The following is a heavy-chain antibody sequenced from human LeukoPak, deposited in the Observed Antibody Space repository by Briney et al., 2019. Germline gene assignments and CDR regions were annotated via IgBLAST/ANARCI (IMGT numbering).Heavy chain of an antibody. Sequence: SVKVSCKASGGTFSSYAISWVRQAPGQGLEWMGGIIPIFGTADYAQKFQGRVTITADESTSTAYMELSSLRSEDTAVYYCARDPLYCSSTSCYGDLYYYGMDVWGQGTTVTVS. CDR3: ARDPLYCSSTSCYGDLYYYGMDV. D-gene: IGHD2-2*01. V-gene: IGHV1-69*13. CDR1: GGTFSSYA. CDR2: IIPIFGTA. J-gene: IGHJ6*02.